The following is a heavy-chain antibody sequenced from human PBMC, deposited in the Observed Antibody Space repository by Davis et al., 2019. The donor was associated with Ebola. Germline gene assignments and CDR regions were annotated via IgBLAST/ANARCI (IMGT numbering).Heavy chain of an antibody. D-gene: IGHD3-22*01. J-gene: IGHJ1*01. Sequence: SVKVSCKASGGTFSSYAISWVRQAPGQGLDWMGGIIPVSGVPKYAQDFQGRVTITADESTSTAYMELSSLRSEDTAMYYCARDRYSDGSGYFFEQSHWGQGTLVTVS. CDR1: GGTFSSYA. CDR2: IIPVSGVP. V-gene: IGHV1-69*13. CDR3: ARDRYSDGSGYFFEQSH.